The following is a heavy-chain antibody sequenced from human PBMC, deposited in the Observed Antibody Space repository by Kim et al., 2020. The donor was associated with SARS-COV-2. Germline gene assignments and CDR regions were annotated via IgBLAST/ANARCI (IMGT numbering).Heavy chain of an antibody. J-gene: IGHJ4*02. CDR2: ISWNSGSI. D-gene: IGHD6-13*01. Sequence: GGSLRLSCAASGFTFDDYAMRWVRQAPGKGLEWVSGISWNSGSIGYADSVKGRFTISRDNAKNSLYLQMNSLRAEDTALYYCAKVITPYSSSWLDYWGQGTPVTVSS. V-gene: IGHV3-9*01. CDR1: GFTFDDYA. CDR3: AKVITPYSSSWLDY.